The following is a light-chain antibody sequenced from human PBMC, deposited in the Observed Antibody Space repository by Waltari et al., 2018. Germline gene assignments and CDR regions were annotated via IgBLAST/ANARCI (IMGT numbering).Light chain of an antibody. CDR2: EVT. V-gene: IGLV2-8*01. CDR3: SAYSGTTNPYV. J-gene: IGLJ1*01. Sequence: QSALTQPPSASGSLRQSVTISCTGTSSAIGDSHYVPWYQQYPGKAPTVIIYEVTKRPSGVPDRFSGTKSGTTASLTVSGLQAGDEADYYCSAYSGTTNPYVFGTGTTVIVL. CDR1: SSAIGDSHY.